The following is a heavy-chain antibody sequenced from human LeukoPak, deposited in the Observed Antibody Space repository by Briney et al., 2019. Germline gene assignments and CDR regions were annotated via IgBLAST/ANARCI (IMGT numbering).Heavy chain of an antibody. D-gene: IGHD4-23*01. CDR3: AKVQSVVTGGFDY. V-gene: IGHV3-21*04. Sequence: GGSLRLSCAASGFTFSSYSMNWVRQAPGKGLEWVSSISSSSSYIYYADSVKGRFTISRDNAKNSLYLQMNSLRAEDTALYYCAKVQSVVTGGFDYWGQGTLVTVSS. CDR2: ISSSSSYI. CDR1: GFTFSSYS. J-gene: IGHJ4*02.